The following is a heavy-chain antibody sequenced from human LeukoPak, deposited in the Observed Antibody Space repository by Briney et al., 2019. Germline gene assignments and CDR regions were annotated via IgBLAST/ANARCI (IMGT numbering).Heavy chain of an antibody. CDR3: ARRDSSTSGALDP. V-gene: IGHV4-39*01. D-gene: IGHD6-13*01. CDR2: IHYSGST. CDR1: GGSISSTSYY. J-gene: IGHJ5*02. Sequence: PSETLSLTCAVSGGSISSTSYYWGWIRQPPGKGLEWIGSIHYSGSTYYVPSLKSRVTISVDTSKNQFSLQLSSVTAADTAVYFCARRDSSTSGALDPWGQGTLVTVSS.